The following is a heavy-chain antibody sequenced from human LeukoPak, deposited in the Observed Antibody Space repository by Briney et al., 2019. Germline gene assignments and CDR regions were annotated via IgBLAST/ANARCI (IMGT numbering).Heavy chain of an antibody. D-gene: IGHD4-17*01. J-gene: IGHJ4*02. V-gene: IGHV4-34*01. CDR1: GGSFSGYY. CDR2: INHSGST. Sequence: SETLSLTCAVYGGSFSGYYWSWIRQPPGKGLEWIGEINHSGSTNYNPSLKSRVTITVDTSKNQFSLKLSSVTAADTAVYYCARETTVTFDYWGQGTLVTVSS. CDR3: ARETTVTFDY.